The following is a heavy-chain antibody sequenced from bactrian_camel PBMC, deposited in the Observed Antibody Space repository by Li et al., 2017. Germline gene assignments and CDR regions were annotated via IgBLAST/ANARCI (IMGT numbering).Heavy chain of an antibody. V-gene: IGHV3S9*01. J-gene: IGHJ4*01. D-gene: IGHD2*01. CDR2: LYANGGT. CDR3: NVGPCGTWPPGQDNY. CDR1: GYTAKTCS. Sequence: HVQLVESGGGSVQAGGSLRLSCAASGYTAKTCSWNWYRQFQGKGRELVSSLYANGGTYYHDSVKGRFTFAQANVENTNAVTLEMNSLKPEDTATYFCNVGPCGTWPPGQDNYWGHGTQVTVS.